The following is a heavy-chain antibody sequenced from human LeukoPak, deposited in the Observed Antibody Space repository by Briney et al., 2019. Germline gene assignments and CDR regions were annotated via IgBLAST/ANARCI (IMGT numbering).Heavy chain of an antibody. J-gene: IGHJ4*02. CDR3: AREGFDY. CDR1: GYTFTSYD. Sequence: GASVKVSCKASGYTFTSYDINWVRQATGQGLEWVGFMNPNSGKTVYAQKFQGRVTMSTSISTAYMELSSLRSEGTAVYYCAREGFDYWGQGTLVTVSS. CDR2: MNPNSGKT. V-gene: IGHV1-8*01.